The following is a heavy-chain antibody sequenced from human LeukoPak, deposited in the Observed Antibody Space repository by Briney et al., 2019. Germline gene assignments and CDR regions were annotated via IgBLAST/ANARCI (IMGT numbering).Heavy chain of an antibody. J-gene: IGHJ3*02. CDR1: GYTFTGYY. Sequence: GASXKVSCKASGYTFTGYYVHWVRQAPGQGLEWMGWMNPNSGGTNYAQKFQGRVTMTTDTSISTAYMELSRLRSDDTAVYYCARGGIVPAANDAFDIWGQGTMVTVSS. D-gene: IGHD2-2*01. V-gene: IGHV1-2*02. CDR2: MNPNSGGT. CDR3: ARGGIVPAANDAFDI.